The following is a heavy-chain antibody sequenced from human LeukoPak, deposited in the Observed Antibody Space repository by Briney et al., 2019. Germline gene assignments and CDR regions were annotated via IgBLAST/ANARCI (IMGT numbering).Heavy chain of an antibody. Sequence: GGSLRLSCAASGFTFSSYWMSWVRQTPGKGLEWVSSITSSSTYTFYADSVKGRFTISRDNARNSLYLQMNSLRAEDTAVYYCARDPYSGTYGDTYYYMDVWGKGTTVTISS. J-gene: IGHJ6*03. D-gene: IGHD1-26*01. CDR1: GFTFSSYW. CDR2: ITSSSTYT. V-gene: IGHV3-21*01. CDR3: ARDPYSGTYGDTYYYMDV.